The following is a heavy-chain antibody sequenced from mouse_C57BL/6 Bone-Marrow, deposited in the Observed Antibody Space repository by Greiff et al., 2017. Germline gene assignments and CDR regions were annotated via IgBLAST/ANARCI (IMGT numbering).Heavy chain of an antibody. CDR2: IDPEDGDT. CDR1: GFNIKDYY. V-gene: IGHV14-1*01. J-gene: IGHJ4*01. D-gene: IGHD2-5*01. Sequence: VQLQQSGAELVRPGASVKLSCTASGFNIKDYYMHWVKQRPEQGLEWIGRIDPEDGDTEYAPKFKGKATMTADKSSNTAYLQLSSLKSEDTDVYSSTTFDSNYYSRGYWGQGTSGTVSS. CDR3: TTFDSNYYSRGY.